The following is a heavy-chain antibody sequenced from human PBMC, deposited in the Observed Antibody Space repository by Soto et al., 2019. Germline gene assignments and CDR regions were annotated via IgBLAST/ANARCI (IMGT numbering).Heavy chain of an antibody. CDR2: IYYSGST. J-gene: IGHJ6*02. CDR3: ARDGSSFYLFSV. Sequence: SETLSLTCTVSGGPISSYYWSWIRQPPGKGLEWIGYIYYSGSTNYNPSLKSRVTISVDTSKNQFSLKLSSVTAADTAVSYCARDGSSFYLFSVWGQGTTVTVYS. CDR1: GGPISSYY. D-gene: IGHD6-6*01. V-gene: IGHV4-59*01.